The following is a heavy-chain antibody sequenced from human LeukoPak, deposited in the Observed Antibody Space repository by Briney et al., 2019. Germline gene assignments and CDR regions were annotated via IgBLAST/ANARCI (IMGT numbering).Heavy chain of an antibody. V-gene: IGHV1-2*02. CDR2: INPNTGAT. Sequence: VASVKVSCKASGYTFTGYYMHWVRQAPGQGLEWMGWINPNTGATNYAQKFQGRVTMTRDTSISAAYMELSRLRSDDTAVYYCVRRGYSYGCYDYWGQGTLVTVSS. D-gene: IGHD5-18*01. CDR1: GYTFTGYY. J-gene: IGHJ4*02. CDR3: VRRGYSYGCYDY.